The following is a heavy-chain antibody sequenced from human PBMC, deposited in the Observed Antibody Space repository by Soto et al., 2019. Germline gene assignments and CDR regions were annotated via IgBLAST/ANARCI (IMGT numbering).Heavy chain of an antibody. J-gene: IGHJ6*02. D-gene: IGHD2-15*01. V-gene: IGHV3-30-3*01. CDR3: ARAGCDGGSCYTLVGLRYGMDV. CDR2: ISYDGNNE. CDR1: GFTFSSYA. Sequence: QVQLVESGGGVVQPGRSLRLSCAASGFTFSSYAMYWVRQAPGKGLEWMTVISYDGNNEYYADSVKGRFTISRDNSKNTLYLQMNSLRAEDTAVYYCARAGCDGGSCYTLVGLRYGMDVWGQGTTVTVSS.